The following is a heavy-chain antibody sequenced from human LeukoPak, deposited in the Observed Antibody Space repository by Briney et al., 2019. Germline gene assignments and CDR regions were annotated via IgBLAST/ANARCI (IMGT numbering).Heavy chain of an antibody. CDR2: ISSSSSFI. J-gene: IGHJ4*02. CDR3: ARAYHDSSGYYNY. Sequence: GGSLRLSCAASGFTFSPYTMNWVRQAPGKGLEWVSSISSSSSFIYYADSVKGRFTISRDNAKNSLYLQMHSLRAEDTAVYYCARAYHDSSGYYNYWGQGTLVTVSS. D-gene: IGHD3-22*01. CDR1: GFTFSPYT. V-gene: IGHV3-21*01.